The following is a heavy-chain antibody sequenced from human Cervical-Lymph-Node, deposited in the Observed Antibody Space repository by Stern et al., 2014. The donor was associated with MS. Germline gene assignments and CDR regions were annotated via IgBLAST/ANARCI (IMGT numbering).Heavy chain of an antibody. V-gene: IGHV5-51*01. CDR3: ARRGMDV. CDR1: GNSFNIYW. J-gene: IGHJ6*02. CDR2: IYPDDSDT. Sequence: VQLVQSGAEVKKPGESLTISCKGFGNSFNIYWIAWVRQRPGKGLEWMGIIYPDDSDTGYSPSFQGQVTFSVDKSISTAYLQWSSLKPSDTATYFCARRGMDVWGQGTSVTVSS.